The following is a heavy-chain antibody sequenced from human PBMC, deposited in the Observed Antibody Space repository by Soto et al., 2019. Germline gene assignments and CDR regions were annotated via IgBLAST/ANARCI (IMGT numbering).Heavy chain of an antibody. D-gene: IGHD3-16*02. CDR3: ASKGYRI. J-gene: IGHJ1*01. Sequence: PSETLSLTCSVSGGYISGSDYYWGWIRQSPGEGLEWIGSIYHTGETYYKSSLKSRISISVDTSKNQFYLQLRSLTAADTAVYYCASKGYRIWGQGTQVT. CDR2: IYHTGET. V-gene: IGHV4-39*01. CDR1: GGYISGSDYY.